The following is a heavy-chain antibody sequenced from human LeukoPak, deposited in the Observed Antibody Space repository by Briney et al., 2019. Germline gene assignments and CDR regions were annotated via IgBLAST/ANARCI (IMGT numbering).Heavy chain of an antibody. Sequence: GGCLRLACAASGLTFSTYGMHWVRQAPGKGLEWVAFIRYDGSNKYYTHSVKGRFTISRHNSKNTLYLQMNRLNSEKTAVEYCASAHDGGEFHCDYWGQGTLVTVSS. CDR1: GLTFSTYG. V-gene: IGHV3-30*02. CDR3: ASAHDGGEFHCDY. CDR2: IRYDGSNK. D-gene: IGHD2-15*01. J-gene: IGHJ4*02.